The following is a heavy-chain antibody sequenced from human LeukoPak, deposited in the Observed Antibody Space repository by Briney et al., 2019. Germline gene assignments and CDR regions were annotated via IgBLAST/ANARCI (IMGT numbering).Heavy chain of an antibody. D-gene: IGHD3-16*01. Sequence: GGSLRPSCAASGFTFSSYSMNWVRQAPGKGLEWVSYISSSSSTIYYADSVKGRFTISRDNAKNSLYLQMNSLRAEDTAVYYCVIGSTDGVDYWGQGTLVTVSS. J-gene: IGHJ4*02. V-gene: IGHV3-48*01. CDR3: VIGSTDGVDY. CDR1: GFTFSSYS. CDR2: ISSSSSTI.